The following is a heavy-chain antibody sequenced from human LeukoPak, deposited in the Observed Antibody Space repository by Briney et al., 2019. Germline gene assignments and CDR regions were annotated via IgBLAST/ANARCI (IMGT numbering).Heavy chain of an antibody. J-gene: IGHJ6*03. V-gene: IGHV3-7*04. D-gene: IGHD6-6*01. Sequence: GGSLRLSCAASRFTFSNYWMNWVRQAPGKGLEWVANIKQDASEKYYVDSVRGRFTISRDNAKNSLYLQMDSLRGEDTAVYFCARGAAALMDVWGKGTTVTVSS. CDR1: RFTFSNYW. CDR3: ARGAAALMDV. CDR2: IKQDASEK.